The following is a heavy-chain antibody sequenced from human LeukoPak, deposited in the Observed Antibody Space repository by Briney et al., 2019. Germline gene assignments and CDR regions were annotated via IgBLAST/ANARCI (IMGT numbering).Heavy chain of an antibody. CDR2: IYTSGST. D-gene: IGHD4-17*01. Sequence: KPSETLSLTCTVSGGSISSGSYYWSWIRQPAGKGLEWIGRIYTSGSTNYNPSLKSRVTISVDTSKNQFPLKLSSVTAADTAVYYCARETTVTPHYYMDVWGKGTTVTVSS. CDR3: ARETTVTPHYYMDV. CDR1: GGSISSGSYY. J-gene: IGHJ6*03. V-gene: IGHV4-61*02.